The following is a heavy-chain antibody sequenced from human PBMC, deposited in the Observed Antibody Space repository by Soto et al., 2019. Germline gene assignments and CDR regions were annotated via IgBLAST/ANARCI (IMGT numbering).Heavy chain of an antibody. V-gene: IGHV4-31*03. Sequence: PSETLSLTCTVSGGSISSGGYYWSWIRQHPGKGLEWIGYIYYSGSTYYNPSLKSRVTISVDTSKNQFSLKLSSVTAADTAVYYCARVKGSGLKLLEYWGQGTLVTVSS. D-gene: IGHD6-19*01. CDR1: GGSISSGGYY. CDR3: ARVKGSGLKLLEY. J-gene: IGHJ4*02. CDR2: IYYSGST.